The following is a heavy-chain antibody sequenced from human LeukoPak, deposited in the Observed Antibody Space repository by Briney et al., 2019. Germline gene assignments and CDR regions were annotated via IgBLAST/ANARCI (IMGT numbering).Heavy chain of an antibody. J-gene: IGHJ4*02. CDR2: ISYSTTII. D-gene: IGHD3-10*01. CDR1: GFTFSSYA. V-gene: IGHV3-48*01. Sequence: SGGSLRLSCAASGFTFSSYAMSWVRQAPGKGLEWVSYISYSTTIIYYTDSVKGRFTISRDNAKNSLFLQMNSLRAEDTAVYYCARDRGYVDYWGQGILVTVSS. CDR3: ARDRGYVDY.